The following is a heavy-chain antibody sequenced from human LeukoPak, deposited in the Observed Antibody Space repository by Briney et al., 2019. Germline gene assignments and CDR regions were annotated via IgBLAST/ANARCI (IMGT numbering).Heavy chain of an antibody. CDR3: ARGSEAWIQLWSSLYYFDY. J-gene: IGHJ4*02. CDR1: GFTFSSYA. V-gene: IGHV3-30-3*01. D-gene: IGHD5-18*01. CDR2: ISYDGSNK. Sequence: PGGSLRLSCAASGFTFSSYAMHWVRQAPGKGLEWVAVISYDGSNKYYADSVKGRFTISRDNSKNTLYLQMNSLRAEDTAVYYCARGSEAWIQLWSSLYYFDYWGQGTLVTVSS.